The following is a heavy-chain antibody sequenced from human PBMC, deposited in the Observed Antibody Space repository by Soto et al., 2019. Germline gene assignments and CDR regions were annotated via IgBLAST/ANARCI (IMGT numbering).Heavy chain of an antibody. Sequence: SETLSLTCTVSGVSISSYYWSWIRQPPGKGLEWIGYIYYSGSTNYNPSLKSRVTISVDTSKNQFSLKLSSVTAADTAVYYCAREGYCSSTSCPDAFDIWGQGTMVTVSS. V-gene: IGHV4-59*01. CDR1: GVSISSYY. CDR2: IYYSGST. J-gene: IGHJ3*02. CDR3: AREGYCSSTSCPDAFDI. D-gene: IGHD2-2*01.